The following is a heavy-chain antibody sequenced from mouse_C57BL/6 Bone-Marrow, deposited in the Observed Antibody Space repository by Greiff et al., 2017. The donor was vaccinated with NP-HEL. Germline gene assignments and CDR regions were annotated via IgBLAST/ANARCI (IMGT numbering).Heavy chain of an antibody. Sequence: QVQLKESGAELVRPGASVKLSCKASGYTFTDYYINWVKQRPGQGLEWIARIYPGSGNTYYNEKFKGKATLTAEKSSSTAYMQISSLTSEDSAVYFWARRDGSNLRYFDVWGTGTTVTVSS. V-gene: IGHV1-76*01. J-gene: IGHJ1*03. CDR2: IYPGSGNT. CDR1: GYTFTDYY. CDR3: ARRDGSNLRYFDV. D-gene: IGHD2-5*01.